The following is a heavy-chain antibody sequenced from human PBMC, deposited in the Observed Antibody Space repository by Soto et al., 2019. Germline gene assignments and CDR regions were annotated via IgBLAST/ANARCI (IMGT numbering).Heavy chain of an antibody. D-gene: IGHD2-8*01. CDR3: ARGGYCTNGVCYYYFDY. J-gene: IGHJ4*02. Sequence: QVPLVQSGAEVKKPGASVKVSCKASGYTFTSYAMHWVRQAPGQRLEWMGWINAGNGNTKYSQKFQGRVTITRDTSASTAYMELSSLRSEDTAVYYCARGGYCTNGVCYYYFDYWGQGTLVTVSS. V-gene: IGHV1-3*01. CDR2: INAGNGNT. CDR1: GYTFTSYA.